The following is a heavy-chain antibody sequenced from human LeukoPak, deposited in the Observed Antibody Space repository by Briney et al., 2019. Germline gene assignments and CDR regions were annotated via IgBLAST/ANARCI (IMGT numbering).Heavy chain of an antibody. V-gene: IGHV3-23*01. CDR1: GFTFSSYA. J-gene: IGHJ4*02. D-gene: IGHD1-14*01. Sequence: GGSLSLSCAASGFTFSSYAVSWVRQAPGKGLEWISGRSGSCGSTYYARSVKGRFTITRDNSKNTLYLQMTGMRAEDSAVYCGAKETEHDYWGQGTLVTVS. CDR2: RSGSCGST. CDR3: AKETEHDY.